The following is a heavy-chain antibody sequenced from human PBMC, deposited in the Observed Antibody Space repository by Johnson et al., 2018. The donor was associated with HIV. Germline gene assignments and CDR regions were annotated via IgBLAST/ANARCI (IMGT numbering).Heavy chain of an antibody. CDR2: ISYDGSNK. D-gene: IGHD3-9*01. Sequence: VQLVESGGGLVKPGGSLRLSCAASGFTFSNAWMHWVRQAPGQGLEWVAVISYDGSNKYYADSVKGRLTISRDNAKNSRYLQMNSLRAEDTAVYYCARDLPYYDILTGYIWCAFDIWGQGTMVTVSS. CDR1: GFTFSNAW. V-gene: IGHV3-30-3*01. CDR3: ARDLPYYDILTGYIWCAFDI. J-gene: IGHJ3*02.